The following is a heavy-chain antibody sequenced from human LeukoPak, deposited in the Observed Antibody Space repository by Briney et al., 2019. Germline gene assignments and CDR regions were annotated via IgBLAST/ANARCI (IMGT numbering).Heavy chain of an antibody. V-gene: IGHV3-21*01. CDR1: GFTFSSYS. J-gene: IGHJ3*02. CDR2: ISSSSSYI. D-gene: IGHD6-13*01. CDR3: AKTGYSSSWLGAFDI. Sequence: PGGSLRLSCAASGFTFSSYSMNWVRQAPGKGLEWVSSISSSSSYIYYADSVKGRFTISRDNSKNTLYLQMNSLRAEDTAVYYCAKTGYSSSWLGAFDIWGQGTMVTVSS.